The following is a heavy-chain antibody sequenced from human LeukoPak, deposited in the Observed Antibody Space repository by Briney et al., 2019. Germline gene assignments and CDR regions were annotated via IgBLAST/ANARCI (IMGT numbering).Heavy chain of an antibody. CDR2: IYYSGST. CDR3: ANSGRRYYDSSGYYASDFDY. J-gene: IGHJ4*02. Sequence: SETLSLTCSVAVGSISSYYWSWIRQPPGKGLEWIGYIYYSGSTNYNPSLKSRITISVDTSKTPFSPKLSSLTAADTAVYYCANSGRRYYDSSGYYASDFDYWGQGTLVTVSS. V-gene: IGHV4-59*01. D-gene: IGHD3-22*01. CDR1: VGSISSYY.